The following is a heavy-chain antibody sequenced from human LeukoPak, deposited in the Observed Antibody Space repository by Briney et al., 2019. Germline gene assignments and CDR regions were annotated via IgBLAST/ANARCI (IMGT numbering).Heavy chain of an antibody. CDR2: ISSSSSYI. Sequence: GGSLRLSCAASGFTFSSYSMNWVRQAPGKGLEWVSSISSSSSYIYYADSVKGRFTISRDNAKNSLYLQMNSLRAEDTAVYYCARSDNPSYGGSSIDYWGQGTLVTVSS. CDR1: GFTFSSYS. J-gene: IGHJ4*02. D-gene: IGHD1-26*01. CDR3: ARSDNPSYGGSSIDY. V-gene: IGHV3-21*01.